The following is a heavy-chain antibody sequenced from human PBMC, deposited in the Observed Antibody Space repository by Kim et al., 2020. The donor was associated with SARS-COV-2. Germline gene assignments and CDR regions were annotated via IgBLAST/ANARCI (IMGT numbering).Heavy chain of an antibody. J-gene: IGHJ4*02. V-gene: IGHV1-2*06. CDR1: GYTFTGYY. CDR3: ARDDTDYDSSGYYDY. CDR2: INPNSGGT. Sequence: ASVKVSCKASGYTFTGYYMHWVRQAPGQGLEWMGRINPNSGGTNYAQKFQGRVTMTRDTSISTAYMELSRLRSDDTAVYYCARDDTDYDSSGYYDYWGQGTLVTVSS. D-gene: IGHD3-22*01.